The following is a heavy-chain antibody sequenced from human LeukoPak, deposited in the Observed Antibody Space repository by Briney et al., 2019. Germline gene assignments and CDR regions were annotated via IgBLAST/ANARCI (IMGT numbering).Heavy chain of an antibody. Sequence: SETLSLTCAVSGGSISSSNWWSWVRQPPGKGLEWIGEIYHSGSTNYNPSLKSRVTISVDKSKNQFSLKLSSVTAADTAVYYCARDLYSSGWYGWFDPWGQGTLVTVSS. V-gene: IGHV4-4*02. CDR2: IYHSGST. J-gene: IGHJ5*02. CDR3: ARDLYSSGWYGWFDP. CDR1: GGSISSSNW. D-gene: IGHD6-19*01.